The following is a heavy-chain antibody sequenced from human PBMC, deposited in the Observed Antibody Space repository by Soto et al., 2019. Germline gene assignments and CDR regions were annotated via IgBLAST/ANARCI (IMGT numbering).Heavy chain of an antibody. J-gene: IGHJ4*02. CDR3: ARDHINGWEFDY. CDR1: GFTFSLYS. Sequence: GGSLRLSCAASGFTFSLYSMIWVRQAPGKGLEWVASITSSSSYIYYEDSLKGRFTISRDNAKNSLFLQLDSLRAEXXAVXXXARDHINGWEFDYWGRGXXXXVS. CDR2: ITSSSSYI. D-gene: IGHD6-19*01. V-gene: IGHV3-21*01.